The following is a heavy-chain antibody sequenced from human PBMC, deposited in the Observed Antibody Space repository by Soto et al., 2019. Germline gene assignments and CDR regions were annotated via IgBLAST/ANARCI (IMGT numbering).Heavy chain of an antibody. V-gene: IGHV4-31*03. CDR3: ARDGQLITFGGVDT. D-gene: IGHD3-16*01. J-gene: IGHJ5*02. CDR1: GGSISSGGYY. Sequence: QVQLQESGPGLVKPSQTLSLTCTVSGGSISSGGYYWSWIRQHPGKGLEWIGYIYYSGSTYYNPYLKSRVTITVDTSKNQFSLKLSSVTAAYTAVYYCARDGQLITFGGVDTWGQGTLVTVSS. CDR2: IYYSGST.